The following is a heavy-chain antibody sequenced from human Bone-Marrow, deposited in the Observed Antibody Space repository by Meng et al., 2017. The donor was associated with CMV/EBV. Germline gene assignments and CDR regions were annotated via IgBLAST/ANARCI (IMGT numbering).Heavy chain of an antibody. CDR1: GYTFTGYY. V-gene: IGHV1-2*02. CDR3: AIRGFGELSTGGFDP. D-gene: IGHD3-10*01. J-gene: IGHJ5*02. CDR2: INPNSGGT. Sequence: ASVKVSCKASGYTFTGYYMHWVRQAPGQGLEWMGWINPNSGGTNYAQKFQGRVTMTRDTSISTAYMELSRLRSADTAVYYCAIRGFGELSTGGFDPWGQGTLVTVSS.